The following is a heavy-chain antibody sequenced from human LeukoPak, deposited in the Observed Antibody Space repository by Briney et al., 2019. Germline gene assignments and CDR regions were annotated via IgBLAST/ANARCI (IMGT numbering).Heavy chain of an antibody. CDR1: GGTFSSYA. Sequence: SVKVSCKASGGTFSSYAISWVRQAPGQGLEWMGGIIPIFGTANYAQKFQGRVTMTRDTSTSTVYMELSSLRSEDTAVYYCARDIQGITTPSYMDVWGKGTTVTVSS. J-gene: IGHJ6*03. CDR3: ARDIQGITTPSYMDV. V-gene: IGHV1-69*05. CDR2: IIPIFGTA. D-gene: IGHD3-3*01.